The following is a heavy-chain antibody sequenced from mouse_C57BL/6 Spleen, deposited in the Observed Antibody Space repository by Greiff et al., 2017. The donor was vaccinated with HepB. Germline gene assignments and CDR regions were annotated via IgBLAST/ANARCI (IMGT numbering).Heavy chain of an antibody. V-gene: IGHV1-19*01. J-gene: IGHJ3*01. Sequence: VQLKQSGPVLVKPGASVKMSCKASGYTFTDYYMNWVKQSHGKSLEWIGVINPYNGGTSYNQKFKGKATLTVDKSSSTAYMELNSLTSEDSAVYYCARDFRGLAYWGQGTLVTVSA. CDR1: GYTFTDYY. D-gene: IGHD3-2*02. CDR2: INPYNGGT. CDR3: ARDFRGLAY.